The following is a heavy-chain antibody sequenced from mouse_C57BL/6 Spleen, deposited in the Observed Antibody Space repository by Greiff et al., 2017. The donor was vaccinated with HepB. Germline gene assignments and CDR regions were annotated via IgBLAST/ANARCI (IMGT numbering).Heavy chain of an antibody. CDR2: ISDGGSYT. D-gene: IGHD1-1*01. CDR1: GFTFSSYA. V-gene: IGHV5-4*01. J-gene: IGHJ3*01. CDR3: ARDYLRYQAWFAY. Sequence: EVMLVESGGGLVKPGGSLKLSCAASGFTFSSYAMSWVRQTPEKRLEWVATISDGGSYTYYPDNVKGRFTISRDNAKNNLYLQMSHLKSEDTAMYYCARDYLRYQAWFAYWGQGTLVTVSA.